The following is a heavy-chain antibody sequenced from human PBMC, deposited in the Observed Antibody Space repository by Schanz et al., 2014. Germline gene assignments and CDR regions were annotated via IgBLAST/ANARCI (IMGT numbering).Heavy chain of an antibody. J-gene: IGHJ4*02. D-gene: IGHD3-3*01. CDR1: GYTFTTYA. CDR3: ARSAGRDFWSGYYTRFDY. CDR2: ISVYTGNT. Sequence: QVQLVQSGAEVKKPGASVRVSCKASGYTFTTYAMSWVRQAPGQGLEWVGWISVYTGNTKYGQKVQGRVTMTADTSTNTAYMELRSLRSDDTAVYYCARSAGRDFWSGYYTRFDYWCQGTLVTVSS. V-gene: IGHV1-18*01.